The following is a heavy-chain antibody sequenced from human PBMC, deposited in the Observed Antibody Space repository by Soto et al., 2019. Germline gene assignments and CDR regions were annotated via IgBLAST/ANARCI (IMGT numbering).Heavy chain of an antibody. D-gene: IGHD3-22*01. Sequence: EVQLVESGGGLVQPGGSLRLSCAASGFTVSSNYMSWVRQAPGKGLEWVSVIYSGGTTYYADSVKGRFPISRDNSKNTLDLQMNSLRAEDTDVYYCARNGDSSDYRGWFDPWGQGTLVTVSS. CDR1: GFTVSSNY. CDR3: ARNGDSSDYRGWFDP. J-gene: IGHJ5*02. CDR2: IYSGGTT. V-gene: IGHV3-66*01.